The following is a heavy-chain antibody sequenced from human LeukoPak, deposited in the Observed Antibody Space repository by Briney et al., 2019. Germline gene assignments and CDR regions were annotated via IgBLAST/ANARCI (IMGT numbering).Heavy chain of an antibody. CDR2: INPSGAGT. CDR3: ARDFADSYYDSSGRSRFDY. V-gene: IGHV1-46*01. CDR1: GYTFISHY. Sequence: ASVKVSCKSSGYTFISHYMHWVRQAPGQGLEWMGVINPSGAGTIYAQKFQGRVTMTRDTSTSTIYMELSSLRSEDTAMYYCARDFADSYYDSSGRSRFDYWGQGTLVTVSS. J-gene: IGHJ4*02. D-gene: IGHD3-22*01.